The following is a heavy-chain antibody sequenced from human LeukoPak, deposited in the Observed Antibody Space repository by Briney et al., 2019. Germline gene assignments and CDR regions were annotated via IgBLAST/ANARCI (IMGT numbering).Heavy chain of an antibody. CDR2: IYYSGST. D-gene: IGHD3-22*01. V-gene: IGHV4-39*07. CDR1: GGSISSSSYY. CDR3: ARGTITMIVVGPPDY. Sequence: LSLTCTVSGGSISSSSYYWGWIRQPPGKGLEWIGSIYYSGSTYYNPSLKSRVTISVDTSKNQFSLKLSSVTAADTAVYYCARGTITMIVVGPPDYWGQGTLVTVSS. J-gene: IGHJ4*02.